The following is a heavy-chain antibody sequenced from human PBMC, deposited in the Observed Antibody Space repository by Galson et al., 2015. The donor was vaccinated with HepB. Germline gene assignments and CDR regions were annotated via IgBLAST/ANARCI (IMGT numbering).Heavy chain of an antibody. V-gene: IGHV3-23*01. CDR3: GKDLAERIAADWFDP. CDR2: ISGSGDRE. CDR1: GFLFSSCH. Sequence: SLRLSCAGSGFLFSSCHMTWVRQAPGKGLEWVSAISGSGDREYYADSVKGRFSISRDNSKNTLYLQMSNLRAEDTAVYYCGKDLAERIAADWFDPRGHGMRVTVSS. J-gene: IGHJ5*02. D-gene: IGHD6-13*01.